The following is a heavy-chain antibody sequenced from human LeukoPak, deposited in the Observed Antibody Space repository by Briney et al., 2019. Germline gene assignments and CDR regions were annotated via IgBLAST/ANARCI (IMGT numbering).Heavy chain of an antibody. D-gene: IGHD6-13*01. CDR1: GGSISSYY. CDR2: IYTSGST. Sequence: SETLSLTYTVSGGSISSYYWSWIRQPAGKGLEWIGRIYTSGSTNYNPSLKSRVTMSVDTSKNQFSLKLSSVTAADTAVYYCASEVAAAGTFDYWGQGTLVTVSS. CDR3: ASEVAAAGTFDY. J-gene: IGHJ4*02. V-gene: IGHV4-4*07.